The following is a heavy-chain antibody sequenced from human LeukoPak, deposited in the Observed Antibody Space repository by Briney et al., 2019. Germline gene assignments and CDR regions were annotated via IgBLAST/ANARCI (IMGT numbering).Heavy chain of an antibody. CDR3: ARGSIVVVVAANAFDI. CDR2: INPNSGGT. V-gene: IGHV1-2*04. D-gene: IGHD2-15*01. Sequence: ASVKVSCKASGYTFTGYYMHWVRQAPGQGLEWMGWINPNSGGTNYAQKFQGWVTMTKDTSISTAYMELSRLRSDDTAVYYCARGSIVVVVAANAFDIWGQGTMVTVSS. J-gene: IGHJ3*02. CDR1: GYTFTGYY.